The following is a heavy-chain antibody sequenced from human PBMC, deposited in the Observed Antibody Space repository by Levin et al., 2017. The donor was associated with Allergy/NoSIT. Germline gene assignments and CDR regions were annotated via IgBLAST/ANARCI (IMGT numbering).Heavy chain of an antibody. J-gene: IGHJ4*02. CDR3: AREDGSTFNF. V-gene: IGHV4-31*03. CDR1: GGSISGGGYH. CDR2: IYYSGST. D-gene: IGHD2-2*03. Sequence: SQTLSLTCTVSGGSISGGGYHWTWIRQHPEKGLEWIGYIYYSGSTFYNPSLKSRLMISVDTSKNQFSLNVSSVTAADTAVYYCAREDGSTFNFWGQGALVTVAS.